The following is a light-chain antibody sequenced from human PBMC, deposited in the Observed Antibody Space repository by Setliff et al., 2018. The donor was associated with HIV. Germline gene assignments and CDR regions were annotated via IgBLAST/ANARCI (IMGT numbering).Light chain of an antibody. J-gene: IGLJ1*01. CDR3: TSYTGSNNFGV. CDR1: SSDAGGYKY. CDR2: EVS. V-gene: IGLV2-8*01. Sequence: QSVLTQPPSASGSPGQSVTIPCTGTSSDAGGYKYVSWYQQHPGKAPKLMIYEVSKRPSGVPDRFSGSKSGNTASLTVSGLQAEDEADYYCTSYTGSNNFGVFGTGTKV.